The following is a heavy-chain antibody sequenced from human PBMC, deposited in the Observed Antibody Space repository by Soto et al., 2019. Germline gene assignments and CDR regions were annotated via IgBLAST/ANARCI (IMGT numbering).Heavy chain of an antibody. J-gene: IGHJ4*02. V-gene: IGHV4-34*01. CDR1: GGSFSGYY. CDR3: ARSDYGDSNSQYFDY. Sequence: PSETLSLTCAVYGGSFSGYYWSWIRQPPGKGLEWIGEINHSGSTNYNPSLKSRVTISVDTSKNQFSLKLSSVTAADTAFYFCARSDYGDSNSQYFDYWGQGTLVTVSS. CDR2: INHSGST. D-gene: IGHD4-17*01.